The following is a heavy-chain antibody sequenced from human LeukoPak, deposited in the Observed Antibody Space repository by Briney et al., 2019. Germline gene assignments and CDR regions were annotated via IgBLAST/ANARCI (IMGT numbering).Heavy chain of an antibody. Sequence: SETLSLPCTVSGGSISNSGYYWGWIRQPPGKGLEWIGGIYYSGSTYYNPSLKSRVTISVDSSKNQFSLKLSSVTAADTAVYYCVRLIKTGVPATIDYWGQGTPVTVSS. V-gene: IGHV4-39*01. CDR3: VRLIKTGVPATIDY. D-gene: IGHD3-16*01. CDR2: IYYSGST. CDR1: GGSISNSGYY. J-gene: IGHJ4*02.